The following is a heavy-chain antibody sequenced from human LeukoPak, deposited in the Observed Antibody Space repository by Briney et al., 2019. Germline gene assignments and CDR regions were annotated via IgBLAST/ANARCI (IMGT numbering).Heavy chain of an antibody. CDR3: ARDSHCSSTSCYHDDAFDI. D-gene: IGHD2-2*01. Sequence: TGGSLRLSCAASGFTFSSYWMSWVRQAPGKGLEWVANIKQDGSEKYYVDSVKGRFTISRDNAKNSLYLQMNSLRAEDTAVYYCARDSHCSSTSCYHDDAFDIWGQGTMVTVSS. V-gene: IGHV3-7*01. CDR2: IKQDGSEK. J-gene: IGHJ3*02. CDR1: GFTFSSYW.